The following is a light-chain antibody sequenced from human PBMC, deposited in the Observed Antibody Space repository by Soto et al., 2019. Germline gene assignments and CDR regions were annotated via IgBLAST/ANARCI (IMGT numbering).Light chain of an antibody. Sequence: DIQLTQSPSFLSASVGDRVTITCRASQGISTFLAWYQQKPGKAPNLLSYAASILQSGVPSRFRVSGSGTAFTLTISRLQPEDSATYFCQQLNSYPLTFRGGTKVDI. J-gene: IGKJ4*01. CDR2: AAS. V-gene: IGKV1-9*01. CDR3: QQLNSYPLT. CDR1: QGISTF.